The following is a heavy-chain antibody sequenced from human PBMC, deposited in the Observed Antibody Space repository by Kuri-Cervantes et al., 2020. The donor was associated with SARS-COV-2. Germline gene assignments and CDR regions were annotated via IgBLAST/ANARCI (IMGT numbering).Heavy chain of an antibody. CDR1: GGSISSYY. J-gene: IGHJ6*02. CDR2: IYHSGST. V-gene: IGHV4-38-2*02. D-gene: IGHD5-18*01. CDR3: ARGAYSYEQGGMDV. Sequence: GSLRLSCTVSGGSISSYYWGWIRQPPGKGMEWVGSIYHSGSTYYNPSLKSRVTISVDTAKNQFSLKLSSVTAADTAAYYCARGAYSYEQGGMDVWGQGTTVTVSS.